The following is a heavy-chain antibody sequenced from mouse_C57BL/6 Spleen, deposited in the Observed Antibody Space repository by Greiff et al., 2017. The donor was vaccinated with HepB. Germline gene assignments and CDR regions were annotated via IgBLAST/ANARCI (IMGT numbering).Heavy chain of an antibody. D-gene: IGHD2-2*01. Sequence: VQLQQPGAELVKPGASVQLSCKASGYTFTSYWMHWVKQRPGQGLEWIGMIHPNSGSTNYNEKFKSKATLTVDKSSSTAYMQLSSLTSEDSAVYYCARGGGYDDYCDDWGQGTTLTVSS. J-gene: IGHJ2*01. CDR2: IHPNSGST. CDR1: GYTFTSYW. CDR3: ARGGGYDDYCDD. V-gene: IGHV1-64*01.